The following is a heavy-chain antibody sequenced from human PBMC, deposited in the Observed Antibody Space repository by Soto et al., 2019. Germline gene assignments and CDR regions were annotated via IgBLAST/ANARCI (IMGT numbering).Heavy chain of an antibody. V-gene: IGHV3-21*01. D-gene: IGHD6-13*01. CDR1: GFTFSSYS. CDR3: AREGIAAALDY. J-gene: IGHJ4*02. CDR2: ISSSSSYI. Sequence: ESGGGLVKPGGSLRLSCAASGFTFSSYSMNWVRQAPGKGLELVSSISSSSSYIYYADSVKGRFTISRDNAKNSLYLQVNSLRAEDTAVYYCAREGIAAALDYWGQGTLVTVSS.